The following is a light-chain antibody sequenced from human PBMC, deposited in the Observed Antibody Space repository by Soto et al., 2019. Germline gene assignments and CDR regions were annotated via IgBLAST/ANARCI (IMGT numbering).Light chain of an antibody. J-gene: IGLJ2*01. CDR2: GNG. V-gene: IGLV1-40*01. CDR1: SSSIGAGYE. Sequence: QSVLTQPPSVSGAPGQRVTISCSGTSSSIGAGYEVHWYHQLPGTAPKLVVSGNGNRPSGVPDRLSASKSGTSASLAITGLQAEDEGHYYCATWDGSLPGEVFGGGTKLTVL. CDR3: ATWDGSLPGEV.